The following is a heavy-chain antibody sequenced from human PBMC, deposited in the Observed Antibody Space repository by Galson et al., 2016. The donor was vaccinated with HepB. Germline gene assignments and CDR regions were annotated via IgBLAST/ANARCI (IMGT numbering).Heavy chain of an antibody. V-gene: IGHV3-30*03. CDR2: MSHDGSHI. D-gene: IGHD6-13*01. Sequence: LRLSCAASGFTLSNYGMHWIRQAPGRGLEWVAVMSHDGSHIFYVDSVKGRFSISRDNSKNTLYLQMNSLGAEDTAIYYCAVRYSSIWYFQHWGRGTLVSVSS. CDR1: GFTLSNYG. CDR3: AVRYSSIWYFQH. J-gene: IGHJ1*01.